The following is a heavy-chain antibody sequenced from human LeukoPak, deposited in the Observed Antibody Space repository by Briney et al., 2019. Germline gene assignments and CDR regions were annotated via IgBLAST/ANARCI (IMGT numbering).Heavy chain of an antibody. Sequence: GGSLRLSCAASGFTFSSYAMHWVRQAPGKGLEWVAVISYDGSNKYYANSVKGRFTISRDNSKNTLYLQMNSLRAEDTAVYYCAREWKEDYYDSSGYPHGLSDYWGQGTLVTVSS. D-gene: IGHD3-22*01. CDR2: ISYDGSNK. J-gene: IGHJ4*02. CDR1: GFTFSSYA. V-gene: IGHV3-30*04. CDR3: AREWKEDYYDSSGYPHGLSDY.